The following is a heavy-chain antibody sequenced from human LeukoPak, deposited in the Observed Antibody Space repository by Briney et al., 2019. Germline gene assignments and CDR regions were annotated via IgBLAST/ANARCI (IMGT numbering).Heavy chain of an antibody. CDR2: IYHSGGT. V-gene: IGHV4-38-2*02. D-gene: IGHD3-9*01. Sequence: SETLSLTCTVSGYSIRSGYYWGWIRQPPGKGLEWIGSIYHSGGTYYNPSLKSRVTISVDTSKNQFSLKLSSVTAADTAVYYCARRAYYDILTGYYRRSNWFDPWGQGTLVTVSS. CDR3: ARRAYYDILTGYYRRSNWFDP. J-gene: IGHJ5*02. CDR1: GYSIRSGYY.